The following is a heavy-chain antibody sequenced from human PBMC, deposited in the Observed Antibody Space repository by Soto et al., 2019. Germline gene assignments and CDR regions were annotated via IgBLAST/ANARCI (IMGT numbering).Heavy chain of an antibody. J-gene: IGHJ4*02. CDR1: GGTFSSYA. V-gene: IGHV1-69*13. CDR3: AGSPDMRYYFDY. CDR2: IIPIFGTA. Sequence: SVKVSCKASGGTFSSYAISWVRQAPGQGLEWMGGIIPIFGTANCAQKFQGRVTITADESTSTAYMELSSLRSEDTAVYYCAGSPDMRYYFDYWGRGTLVTVSS.